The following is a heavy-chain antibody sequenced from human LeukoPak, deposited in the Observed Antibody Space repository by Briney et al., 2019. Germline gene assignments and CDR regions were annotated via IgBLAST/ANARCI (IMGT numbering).Heavy chain of an antibody. J-gene: IGHJ4*02. CDR1: GFTFSSYE. CDR3: AKERTYCSSTSCYVVDY. CDR2: ISGSGGST. Sequence: PGGSLRLSCAASGFTFSSYEMNWVRQAPGKGLEWVSAISGSGGSTYYADSVKGRFTISRDNSKNTLYLQMNSLRAEDTAVYYCAKERTYCSSTSCYVVDYWGQGTLVTVSS. V-gene: IGHV3-23*01. D-gene: IGHD2-2*01.